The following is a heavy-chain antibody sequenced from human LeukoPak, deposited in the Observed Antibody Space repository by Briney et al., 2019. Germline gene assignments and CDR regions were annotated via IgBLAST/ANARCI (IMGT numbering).Heavy chain of an antibody. J-gene: IGHJ2*01. CDR3: AIRIGYSSAWPHWYFDL. D-gene: IGHD6-19*01. Sequence: PSETLSLSCAAYVGSFSGYFWSWVRQPPGKGLEWIGEINHSGSTNYNPSLKSRVTISLDASKSQFSLKLSSVTAADTAVYYCAIRIGYSSAWPHWYFDLWGRGTLVTVSS. CDR2: INHSGST. CDR1: VGSFSGYF. V-gene: IGHV4-34*01.